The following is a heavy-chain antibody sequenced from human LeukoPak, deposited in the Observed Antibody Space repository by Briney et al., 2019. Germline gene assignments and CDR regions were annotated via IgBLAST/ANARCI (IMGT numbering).Heavy chain of an antibody. CDR3: ARADMATVFDF. J-gene: IGHJ4*02. CDR2: ISYSGST. V-gene: IGHV4-31*03. D-gene: IGHD5-24*01. CDR1: GGSISSGTDY. Sequence: PSKTLSLTCTVSGGSISSGTDYWSWIRQHPGKGLEWIGYISYSGSTYYTPSLKTRLTISVDTSKNQFSLKLDSVTAADTAFYYCARADMATVFDFWGRGTLVTVSS.